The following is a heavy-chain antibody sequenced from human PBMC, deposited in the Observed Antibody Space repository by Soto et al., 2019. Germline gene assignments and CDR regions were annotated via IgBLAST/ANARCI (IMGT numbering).Heavy chain of an antibody. J-gene: IGHJ6*02. Sequence: GGSLRLSCAASGFTFSSYGMHWVRQAPGKGLDWVAVISYDGSNKYYADSVKGRFTISRDNSKNTLYLQMNSLRAEDTAVYYCAKDYGDYSLPVYYYYGMDVWGQGTTVTVSS. V-gene: IGHV3-30*18. CDR2: ISYDGSNK. CDR1: GFTFSSYG. D-gene: IGHD4-17*01. CDR3: AKDYGDYSLPVYYYYGMDV.